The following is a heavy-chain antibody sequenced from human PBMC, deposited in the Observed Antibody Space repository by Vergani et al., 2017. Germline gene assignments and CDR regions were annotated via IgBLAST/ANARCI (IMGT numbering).Heavy chain of an antibody. Sequence: QVQLVQSGTEVKRPGASVKVSCKASGYTFDTYGITWVRQAPGQGLEWMGWTSIDKGERKSAQRFEGRVTMTTDTSTSTAYMELRNLRHDDTAVYYCARAELLGGHNWFDPWGQGTLVTVSS. D-gene: IGHD1-26*01. V-gene: IGHV1-18*04. CDR3: ARAELLGGHNWFDP. CDR2: TSIDKGER. CDR1: GYTFDTYG. J-gene: IGHJ5*02.